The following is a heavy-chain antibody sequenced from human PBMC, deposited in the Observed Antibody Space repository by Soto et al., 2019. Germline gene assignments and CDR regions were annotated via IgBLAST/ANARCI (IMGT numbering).Heavy chain of an antibody. J-gene: IGHJ4*02. Sequence: GGSLRLSCAASGFTFSGSAMHWVRQASGKGLEWVGRIRSKANSYATAYAASVKGRFTISRDDSKNTAYLQMNSLKTEDTAVYYCTRQVYDILTGYYNARLDYWGQGTLVTVSS. D-gene: IGHD3-9*01. CDR2: IRSKANSYAT. CDR3: TRQVYDILTGYYNARLDY. V-gene: IGHV3-73*01. CDR1: GFTFSGSA.